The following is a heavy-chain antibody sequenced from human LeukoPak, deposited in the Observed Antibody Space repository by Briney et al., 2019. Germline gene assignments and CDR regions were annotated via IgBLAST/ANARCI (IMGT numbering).Heavy chain of an antibody. Sequence: SETLSLTCTVSGGSISSSSYYWGWIRQPPGKGLEWIGSVYASGSTYYNPSLKSRVTISVDTSKNQFSLKLSSVTAADTAVYYCARRSGYNLLDYWGQGTLVTVSS. CDR1: GGSISSSSYY. D-gene: IGHD5-24*01. J-gene: IGHJ4*02. CDR2: VYASGST. V-gene: IGHV4-39*01. CDR3: ARRSGYNLLDY.